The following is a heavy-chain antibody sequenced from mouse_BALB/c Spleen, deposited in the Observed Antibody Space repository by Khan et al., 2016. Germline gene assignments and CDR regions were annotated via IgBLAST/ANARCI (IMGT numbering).Heavy chain of an antibody. J-gene: IGHJ3*01. V-gene: IGHV1-9*01. Sequence: VQLQESGAELMKPGASVKISCKASGYTFSRYWIEWIKARPGHGLEWIGEILPGTDSTNYNDKFKGKAAFTAESSSSTAYIQLNSLTSEDSAVYYGAGVASWGQGTLVTVSA. CDR2: ILPGTDST. CDR1: GYTFSRYW. CDR3: AGVAS.